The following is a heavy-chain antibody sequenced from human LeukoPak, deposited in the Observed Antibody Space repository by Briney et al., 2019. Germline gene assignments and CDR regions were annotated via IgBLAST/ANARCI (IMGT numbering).Heavy chain of an antibody. CDR2: ISGSGGTT. CDR1: GFTFSSSA. Sequence: GGSLRLSYAASGFTFSSSAMTWVRQAPGKGLEWVSAISGSGGTTYYADSVKGRFTISRDNSKNTLYLQMNGLRAEDTAVYYCAKEYRYFDYWGQGTLVTVSS. CDR3: AKEYRYFDY. J-gene: IGHJ4*02. D-gene: IGHD2-2*02. V-gene: IGHV3-23*01.